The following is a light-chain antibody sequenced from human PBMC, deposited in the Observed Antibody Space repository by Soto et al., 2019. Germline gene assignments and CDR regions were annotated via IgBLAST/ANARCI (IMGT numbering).Light chain of an antibody. V-gene: IGKV1-12*01. CDR3: QQANSFPWT. CDR1: KVIRSW. J-gene: IGKJ2*02. CDR2: ATS. Sequence: DIQMTQSPAAVSTSVGDRVTISGRLSKVIRSWLAWYQQKPGRAPKLLIYATSTLQSGVPSRFSGSGSGTDFTLTISSLQPEDLATYNCQQANSFPWTFGQGTKLEIK.